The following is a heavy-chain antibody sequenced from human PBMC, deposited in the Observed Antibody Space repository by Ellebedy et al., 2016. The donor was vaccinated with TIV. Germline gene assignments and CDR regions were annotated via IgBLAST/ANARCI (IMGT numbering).Heavy chain of an antibody. CDR2: ISSNSGNK. Sequence: PGGSLRLSCAASGFTFSSYNLNWVRQAPGKGLEWVSSISSNSGNKYCADSVEGRFTISKDNARNSLYLQMNSLRAADTAVYYCARDLHFAFDYWGRGTLVTVSS. CDR1: GFTFSSYN. V-gene: IGHV3-21*01. CDR3: ARDLHFAFDY. J-gene: IGHJ4*02.